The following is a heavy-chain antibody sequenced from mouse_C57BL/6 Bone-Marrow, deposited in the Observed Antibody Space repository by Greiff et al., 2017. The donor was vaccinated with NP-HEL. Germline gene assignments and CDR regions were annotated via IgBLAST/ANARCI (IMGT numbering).Heavy chain of an antibody. CDR3: ARKFVTTVKYFDV. J-gene: IGHJ1*03. CDR2: IYPRSGNT. D-gene: IGHD1-1*01. CDR1: GYTFTSYG. Sequence: QVQLQQSGAELARPGASVKLSCKASGYTFTSYGISWVKQRTGQGLEWFGEIYPRSGNTYYNEKFKGKATLTADKSSSTAYMELRSLTSEDSAVYFCARKFVTTVKYFDVWGTGTTVTVSS. V-gene: IGHV1-81*01.